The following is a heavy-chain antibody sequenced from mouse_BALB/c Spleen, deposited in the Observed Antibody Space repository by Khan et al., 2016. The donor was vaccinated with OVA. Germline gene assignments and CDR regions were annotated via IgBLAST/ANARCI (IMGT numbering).Heavy chain of an antibody. CDR2: ISSGGDYT. D-gene: IGHD4-1*01. J-gene: IGHJ3*01. Sequence: EVQGVESGGDLVKPGGSLKLSCAASGFTFSSYSMSWVRQTPDKRLEWVASISSGGDYTYYPESVKGRFTISRDNAKNTLYLQMSDLKSEDTASYYCARHLTGSFAYWGQGILVTVSA. CDR1: GFTFSSYS. CDR3: ARHLTGSFAY. V-gene: IGHV5-6*01.